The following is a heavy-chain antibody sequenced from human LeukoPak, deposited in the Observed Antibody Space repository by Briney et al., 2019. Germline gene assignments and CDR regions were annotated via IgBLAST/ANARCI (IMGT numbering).Heavy chain of an antibody. CDR1: GGSISSGSYY. D-gene: IGHD2-15*01. CDR2: IYTSGST. Sequence: SQTLSLTCTVSGGSISSGSYYWSWIRQPAGKGLEWIGRIYTSGSTNYNPSLKSRVTISVDTSKNQFSLKLSSVTAADTAVYYCARLVVVVAATRNTSYYYHYGMDVWGQGTTVTVSS. J-gene: IGHJ6*02. CDR3: ARLVVVVAATRNTSYYYHYGMDV. V-gene: IGHV4-61*02.